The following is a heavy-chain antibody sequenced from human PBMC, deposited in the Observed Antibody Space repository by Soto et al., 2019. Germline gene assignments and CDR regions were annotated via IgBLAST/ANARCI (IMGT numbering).Heavy chain of an antibody. V-gene: IGHV2-5*02. J-gene: IGHJ4*02. CDR2: IYWDDNK. Sequence: QITLKESGPTLVKPTQTLTLTCTFSGFSLSTTGVGVGWIRQPPGKALDWLALIYWDDNKRYSPSLQNRLTITKNTSKNQVVLTMTNMDPVDTGTYDCAHRGRAGSEAGYEYWGQGILVTVSS. CDR1: GFSLSTTGVG. CDR3: AHRGRAGSEAGYEY. D-gene: IGHD6-13*01.